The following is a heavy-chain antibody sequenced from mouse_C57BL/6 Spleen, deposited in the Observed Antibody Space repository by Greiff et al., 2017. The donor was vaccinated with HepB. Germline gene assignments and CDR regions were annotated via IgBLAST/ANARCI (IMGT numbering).Heavy chain of an antibody. CDR1: GFTFSDYY. Sequence: EVMLVESGGGLVQPGGSLKLSCAASGFTFSDYYMYWVRQTPEKRLEWVAYISNGGGSTYYPDTVKGRFTISRDNAKDTLYLHMSRLKSEDTAMYYCARRGTGKGGYYFDYWGQGTTLTVSS. D-gene: IGHD4-1*01. CDR3: ARRGTGKGGYYFDY. CDR2: ISNGGGST. V-gene: IGHV5-12*01. J-gene: IGHJ2*01.